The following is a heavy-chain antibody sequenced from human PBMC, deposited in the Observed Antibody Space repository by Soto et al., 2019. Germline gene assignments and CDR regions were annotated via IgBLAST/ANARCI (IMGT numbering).Heavy chain of an antibody. CDR3: VVSQYFDILSGYKYVTYYFVY. CDR2: IYYSGST. J-gene: IGHJ4*02. CDR1: GGSVSSGDYY. Sequence: PSETLSLTCTVSGGSVSSGDYYWSWIRQPPGKGLEWIGYIYYSGSTYSNPSLKSRVTISVDTSKNQFSLKLSSVTAADTAVYYCVVSQYFDILSGYKYVTYYFVYWSQGNLFTVSS. D-gene: IGHD3-9*01. V-gene: IGHV4-30-4*01.